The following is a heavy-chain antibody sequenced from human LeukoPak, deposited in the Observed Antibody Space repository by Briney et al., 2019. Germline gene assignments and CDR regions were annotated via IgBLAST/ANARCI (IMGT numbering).Heavy chain of an antibody. CDR2: IDPSDSYI. CDR1: GYSFTNYW. D-gene: IGHD3-10*01. J-gene: IGHJ4*02. Sequence: NHGESLKISCKGSGYSFTNYWITWVRQMPGKGLEWMGRIDPSDSYINNSPSFQGQVTISADKSITTAYLQWSSLKASDTAIYYCARQDGDGLYYFDYWGQGTLVTVSS. V-gene: IGHV5-10-1*04. CDR3: ARQDGDGLYYFDY.